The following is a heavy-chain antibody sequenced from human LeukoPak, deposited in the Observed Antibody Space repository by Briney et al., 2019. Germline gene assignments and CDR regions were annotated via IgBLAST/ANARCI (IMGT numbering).Heavy chain of an antibody. J-gene: IGHJ6*03. Sequence: SETLSLTCTVSGGSISSSSYYRGWIRQPPGEGLEWIGSIYYSGSTYYNPSLKSRVTMSIDTAKNQFSLKLTSVTAADTAMYYCARGLGGASYYMDVWGKGTTVTISS. CDR2: IYYSGST. CDR3: ARGLGGASYYMDV. V-gene: IGHV4-39*07. CDR1: GGSISSSSYY. D-gene: IGHD3-9*01.